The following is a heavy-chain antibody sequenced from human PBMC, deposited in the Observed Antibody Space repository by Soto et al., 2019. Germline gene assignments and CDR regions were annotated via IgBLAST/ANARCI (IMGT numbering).Heavy chain of an antibody. CDR2: VYYRGRS. CDR1: GGSVTNSSYY. D-gene: IGHD1-7*01. Sequence: PSETLSLTCTVSGGSVTNSSYYWGWIRQSPGKGLEWIGSVYYRGRSYSKSSVKSRVTISVDTSKNQFSLNLNSVTASDTAVYFCVSQRNTVRTQAYFDYWGPGALVTVSS. CDR3: VSQRNTVRTQAYFDY. V-gene: IGHV4-39*01. J-gene: IGHJ4*02.